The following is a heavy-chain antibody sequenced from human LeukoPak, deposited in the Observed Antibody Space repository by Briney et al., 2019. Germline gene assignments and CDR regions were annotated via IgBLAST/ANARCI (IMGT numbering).Heavy chain of an antibody. CDR1: GGSFSGYY. CDR2: INHSGST. Sequence: PSETLSLTCAVYGGSFSGYYWSWIRQPPGKGLEWIGEINHSGSTNYNPSLKSRVTISVDTSKNQFSLKLSSVTAADTAVYYCARGQAPTTVTPYYYYGRDGGGKGTTVTVSS. J-gene: IGHJ6*04. V-gene: IGHV4-34*01. CDR3: ARGQAPTTVTPYYYYGRDG. D-gene: IGHD4-17*01.